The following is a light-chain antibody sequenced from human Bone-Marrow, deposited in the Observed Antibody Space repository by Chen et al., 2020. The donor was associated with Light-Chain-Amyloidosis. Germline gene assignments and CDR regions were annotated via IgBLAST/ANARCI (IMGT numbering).Light chain of an antibody. J-gene: IGLJ3*02. Sequence: QSVLTQQPSVAAAPGQKVTISCSGGNSNIGSNFVSWYQQVPGAAPKLLIYDNDKRLSAIPDRFTGSKSGTSATLGITGLQTGDEADYYCGTWDSGLSAGANWVFGGVTNLTVL. CDR2: DND. CDR1: NSNIGSNF. CDR3: GTWDSGLSAGANWV. V-gene: IGLV1-51*01.